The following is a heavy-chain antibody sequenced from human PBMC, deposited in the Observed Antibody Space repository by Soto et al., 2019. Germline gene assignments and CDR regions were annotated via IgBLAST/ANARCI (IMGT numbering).Heavy chain of an antibody. CDR3: ASTLKISKFDY. D-gene: IGHD3-3*01. CDR2: IYHTGST. V-gene: IGHV4-4*02. CDR1: GGSIRSNNW. Sequence: QVQLQESGPGLVKPSGTLSLTCAVSGGSIRSNNWWTWFRQPPGKGLEWIGEIYHTGSTNYNPSLKSRVTISVDNSKNQFSLRLSSMTAADTAVYYCASTLKISKFDYWGQGTLVTVSS. J-gene: IGHJ4*02.